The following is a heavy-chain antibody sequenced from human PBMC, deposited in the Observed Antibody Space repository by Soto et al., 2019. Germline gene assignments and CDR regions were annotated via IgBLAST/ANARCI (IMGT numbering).Heavy chain of an antibody. CDR1: GFTFRGPA. V-gene: IGHV3-73*01. CDR2: IRSKANSYAT. Sequence: GGSLRLSCAASGFTFRGPAMHWVRQASGKGLEWVGRIRSKANSYATAYAASVKGRFTISRDDSKNTAYLQMNSLKTEDTAVYYCTRTQYYYDSSGVVAFDIWGQGTMVTVSS. D-gene: IGHD3-22*01. CDR3: TRTQYYYDSSGVVAFDI. J-gene: IGHJ3*02.